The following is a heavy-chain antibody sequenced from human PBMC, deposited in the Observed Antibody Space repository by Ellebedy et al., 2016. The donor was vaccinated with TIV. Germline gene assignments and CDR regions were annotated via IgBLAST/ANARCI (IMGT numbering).Heavy chain of an antibody. CDR2: IWYDGSNK. J-gene: IGHJ6*02. D-gene: IGHD3-22*01. CDR3: ARDELVVVTHYYYGMDV. CDR1: GFTFSSYG. Sequence: GGSLRLSCAASGFTFSSYGMHWVRQAPGKGLEWVAVIWYDGSNKYYADSVKGRFTISRDNSKNTLYLQMNSLRAEDTAVYYCARDELVVVTHYYYGMDVWGQGTTVTVSS. V-gene: IGHV3-33*08.